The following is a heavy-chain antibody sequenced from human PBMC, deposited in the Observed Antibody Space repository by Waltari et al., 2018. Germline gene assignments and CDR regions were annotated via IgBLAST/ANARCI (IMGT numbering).Heavy chain of an antibody. J-gene: IGHJ6*02. D-gene: IGHD3-3*01. CDR2: INPNSGGT. V-gene: IGHV1-2*06. Sequence: QVQLVQSGAEVKKPGASVKVSCKASGYTFTGYYMHWVRQAPGQGLEWMGRINPNSGGTNYAQKFQGRVTMTRDTSISTAYMELSRLRSDDTAVYYCARVGFNLGVVIAPAYYYGMDVWGQGTTVTVSS. CDR3: ARVGFNLGVVIAPAYYYGMDV. CDR1: GYTFTGYY.